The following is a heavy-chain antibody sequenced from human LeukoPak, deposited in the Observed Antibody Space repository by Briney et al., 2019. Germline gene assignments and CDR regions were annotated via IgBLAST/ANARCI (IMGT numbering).Heavy chain of an antibody. D-gene: IGHD6-13*01. CDR2: ISGNGKST. CDR3: AKDSIGTTGTGHFDY. V-gene: IGHV3-23*01. Sequence: PGGSLRLSCAASGFTFNSYAMSWVRQAPGKGLEWVSAISGNGKSTYYADSVKGRFTISRDDSKNTLYLQMNSLRAEDTAVYYCAKDSIGTTGTGHFDYWGQGTLVTVSS. CDR1: GFTFNSYA. J-gene: IGHJ4*02.